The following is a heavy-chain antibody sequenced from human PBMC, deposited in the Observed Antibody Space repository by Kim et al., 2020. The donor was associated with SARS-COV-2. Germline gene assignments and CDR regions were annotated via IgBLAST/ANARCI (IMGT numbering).Heavy chain of an antibody. Sequence: ISHRGGRTPYADSVKGRFTISRDTSKSTLFLQMSSLSAEDTAVYYCEASDYWGQGSLVTVSS. V-gene: IGHV3-23*01. J-gene: IGHJ4*02. CDR2: ISHRGGRT. CDR3: EASDY.